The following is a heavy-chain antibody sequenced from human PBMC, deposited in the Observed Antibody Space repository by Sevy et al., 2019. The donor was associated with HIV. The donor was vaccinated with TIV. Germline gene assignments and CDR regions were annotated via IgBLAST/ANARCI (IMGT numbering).Heavy chain of an antibody. V-gene: IGHV3-23*01. J-gene: IGHJ4*02. CDR2: LSFGCGEI. CDR1: GFTFSKYS. Sequence: LSLTCAASGFTFSKYSMSWVRQPPGKGLEWVSTLSFGCGEINYADSVKGRFTISRDNSKSSVYLQMNNLRPEDTAVYYCAREGCTKPHDYWVQGTLVTVSS. CDR3: AREGCTKPHDY. D-gene: IGHD2-8*01.